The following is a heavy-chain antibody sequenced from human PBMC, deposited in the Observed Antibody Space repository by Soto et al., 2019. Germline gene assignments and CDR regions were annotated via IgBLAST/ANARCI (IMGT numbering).Heavy chain of an antibody. Sequence: EVQLLESGGGLVQPGGSLRLSCAASGFIFNTYTMTWVRQAPGKGLEWVSSISGNGCTTFYADSVKGRFTVSRDNSDNTLYLQMSSLRAEDTAVYYCAQSWDFSASRYTNSGLDYWGQGTLVTVSS. J-gene: IGHJ4*02. CDR2: ISGNGCTT. CDR1: GFIFNTYT. CDR3: AQSWDFSASRYTNSGLDY. D-gene: IGHD3-16*02. V-gene: IGHV3-23*01.